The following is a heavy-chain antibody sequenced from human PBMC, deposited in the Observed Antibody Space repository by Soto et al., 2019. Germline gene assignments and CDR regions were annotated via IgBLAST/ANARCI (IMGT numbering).Heavy chain of an antibody. CDR3: ARVQPPPYYYYMEV. Sequence: GGSLKLSCAASGFTFSIYSMNWVRQAPGKGLEWVSYISSSSTIYYAASVKRRFTTYTDTSTKTAYMQLRSLRSDDTAVKYYARVQPPPYYYYMEVWGKGTTVTVAS. CDR1: GFTFSIYS. CDR2: ISSSSTI. V-gene: IGHV3-48*01. J-gene: IGHJ6*03.